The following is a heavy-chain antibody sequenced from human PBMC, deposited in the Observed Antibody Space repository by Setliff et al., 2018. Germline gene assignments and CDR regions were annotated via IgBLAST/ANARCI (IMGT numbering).Heavy chain of an antibody. CDR3: ARDTLALGEITLFDY. D-gene: IGHD3-16*01. V-gene: IGHV1-2*02. CDR2: INLNTGNI. Sequence: ASVKVSCKASGYTFTAYYIHWVRQAPGQGLEWLGRINLNTGNIFYAQEFQGRVTLTRDTSISTAYMELTGLKYDDTAIYYCARDTLALGEITLFDYWGQGTLVTVSS. J-gene: IGHJ4*02. CDR1: GYTFTAYY.